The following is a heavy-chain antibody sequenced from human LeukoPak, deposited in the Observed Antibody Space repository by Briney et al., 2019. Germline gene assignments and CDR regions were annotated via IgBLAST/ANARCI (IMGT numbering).Heavy chain of an antibody. CDR1: GGSSSSYY. D-gene: IGHD7-27*01. CDR3: AERAAQLGMGAGY. J-gene: IGHJ4*02. Sequence: SETLSLTCTVSGGSSSSYYWSWMRQPPGKGLEWIGYIYDSGSTNYNPSLKSRVTISVDTSKNQFSLNLSSVTAQDTAVYYCAERAAQLGMGAGYWGQGTLVTVSS. V-gene: IGHV4-59*01. CDR2: IYDSGST.